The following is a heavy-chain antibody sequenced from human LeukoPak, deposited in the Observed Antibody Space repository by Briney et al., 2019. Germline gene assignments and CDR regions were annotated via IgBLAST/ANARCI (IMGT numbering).Heavy chain of an antibody. CDR3: ARVGQVAVAGTIFDCFDP. V-gene: IGHV3-48*01. CDR2: ISSSSTI. J-gene: IGHJ5*02. D-gene: IGHD6-19*01. Sequence: TGGSLRLSCAASGFTFISYTMHWVRQAPGKGLESVSYISSSSTIYYADSVKGRFTISRDNAKNSLYLQMNSLRAEDTAVYYCARVGQVAVAGTIFDCFDPWGQGTLVTVSS. CDR1: GFTFISYT.